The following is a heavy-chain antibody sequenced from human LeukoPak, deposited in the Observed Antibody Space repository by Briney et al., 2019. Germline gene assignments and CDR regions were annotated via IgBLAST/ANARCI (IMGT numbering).Heavy chain of an antibody. CDR3: ARGAAADY. CDR1: GGSISSYY. V-gene: IGHV4-59*01. CDR2: IYYSGST. J-gene: IGHJ4*02. D-gene: IGHD6-13*01. Sequence: SETLFPTCTVSGGSISSYYWSWIRQPPGKGVEWIGYIYYSGSTNYKPSLKSRVTISVDTSKNQVSLKLSAVTAADTAVYYCARGAAADYWGQGTLVTVSS.